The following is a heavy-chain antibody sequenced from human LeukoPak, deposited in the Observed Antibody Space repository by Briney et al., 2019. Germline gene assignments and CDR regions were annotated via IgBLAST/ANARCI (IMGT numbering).Heavy chain of an antibody. Sequence: SETLSLTCTVSGGSISSYYWSWIRQPPGKGLEWIGYIYYSGSTNYNPSLKSRVTISVDTSKNQFSLKLSSVTAADTAVYYRARAIFEPYYYYYYYMDVWGKGTTVTVSS. J-gene: IGHJ6*03. D-gene: IGHD3-3*01. CDR1: GGSISSYY. CDR2: IYYSGST. CDR3: ARAIFEPYYYYYYYMDV. V-gene: IGHV4-59*01.